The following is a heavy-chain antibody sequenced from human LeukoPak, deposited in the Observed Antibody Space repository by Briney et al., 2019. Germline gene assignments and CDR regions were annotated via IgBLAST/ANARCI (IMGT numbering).Heavy chain of an antibody. J-gene: IGHJ4*02. Sequence: GESLKISCMGSGYSFTSYWIGWVRQMPGKSLEWMGIIYPGDSDTRYSPSFQGQVTISADKSISTAYLQWSSLKASDTAMYYCARPRTIYYGDYVGYFDYWGQGTLVTVSS. V-gene: IGHV5-51*01. CDR2: IYPGDSDT. CDR1: GYSFTSYW. D-gene: IGHD4-17*01. CDR3: ARPRTIYYGDYVGYFDY.